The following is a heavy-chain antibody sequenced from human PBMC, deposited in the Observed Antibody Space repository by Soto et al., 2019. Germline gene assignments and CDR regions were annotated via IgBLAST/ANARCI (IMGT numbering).Heavy chain of an antibody. J-gene: IGHJ4*02. CDR3: ARAPIGSGWFVVY. D-gene: IGHD6-19*01. CDR2: ITSSSTYI. Sequence: EVQLVEFGGGLVKPGGSLRLSCAASGFTFSSFAMSWVRQAPGKGLEWVSSITSSSTYIYYADSVKGRFTISRDNAKNSLYLQMNSLRAEDTAVYYCARAPIGSGWFVVYWGQGTLVTVSS. CDR1: GFTFSSFA. V-gene: IGHV3-21*01.